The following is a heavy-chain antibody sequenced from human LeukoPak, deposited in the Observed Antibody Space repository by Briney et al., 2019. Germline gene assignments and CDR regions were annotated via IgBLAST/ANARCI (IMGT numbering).Heavy chain of an antibody. V-gene: IGHV4-59*01. CDR1: GGSISSYY. CDR2: IYYSGST. D-gene: IGHD3-22*01. CDR3: ARDGGTRSYYDSSGYYPSGYFQH. Sequence: SETLSLTCTVSGGSISSYYWSWIRQPPGKGLEWIGYIYYSGSTNYSPSLKSRVTISVDTSKNQFSLKLSSVTAADTAVYYCARDGGTRSYYDSSGYYPSGYFQHWGQGTLVTVSS. J-gene: IGHJ1*01.